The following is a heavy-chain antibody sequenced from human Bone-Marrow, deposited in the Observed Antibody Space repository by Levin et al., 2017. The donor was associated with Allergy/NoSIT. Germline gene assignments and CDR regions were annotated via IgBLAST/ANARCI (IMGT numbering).Heavy chain of an antibody. CDR1: GFACSNYA. CDR3: ARGSKWELLNFDY. D-gene: IGHD1-26*01. V-gene: IGHV3-30-3*01. Sequence: LSLTCAASGFACSNYAMHWVRQAPGTGLEWVASISHDGGNEYYADSVKGRFTIFRDNSKNTLYLQMHSLRVEDTAFYYCARGSKWELLNFDYWGQGTLVTVSS. J-gene: IGHJ4*02. CDR2: ISHDGGNE.